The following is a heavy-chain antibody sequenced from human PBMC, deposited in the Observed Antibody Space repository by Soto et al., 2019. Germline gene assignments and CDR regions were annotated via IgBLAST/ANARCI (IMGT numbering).Heavy chain of an antibody. CDR1: GYTFTGYY. J-gene: IGHJ6*02. CDR2: INPNSGGT. V-gene: IGHV1-2*04. Sequence: ASVKVSCKASGYTFTGYYMHWVRQAPGQGLEWMGWINPNSGGTSYAQKFQGWVTMTRDTSISTAYMELSRLRSDDTAVYYCARDHRGYSYGSRYYYGMDVWGQGTTVTVSS. CDR3: ARDHRGYSYGSRYYYGMDV. D-gene: IGHD5-18*01.